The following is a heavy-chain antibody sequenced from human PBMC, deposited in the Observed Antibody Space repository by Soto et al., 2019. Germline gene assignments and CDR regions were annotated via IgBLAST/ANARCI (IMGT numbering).Heavy chain of an antibody. J-gene: IGHJ4*02. CDR3: ARDKITGLFDY. CDR1: GGSFSGYY. V-gene: IGHV4-34*01. CDR2: INHSGRT. Sequence: QVQLQQWGAGLLKPSETLSLTCAVYGGSFSGYYWTWIRQPPGTGLEWIGEINHSGRTNYNPSLKXXVTISVDTSKNQFSLKLTSVTAADTAVYYCARDKITGLFDYWGQGTLVTVSS. D-gene: IGHD2-8*02.